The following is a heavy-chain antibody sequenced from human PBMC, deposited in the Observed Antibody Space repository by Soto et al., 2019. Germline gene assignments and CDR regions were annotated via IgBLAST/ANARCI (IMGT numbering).Heavy chain of an antibody. D-gene: IGHD2-8*01. CDR1: GFTFSRYD. CDR3: VRDREYCSNPTCPKYMDV. Sequence: GGSLRLSCAASGFTFSRYDMHWVRQATEKGLEWVSGIGTAGDTYYPDSVKGRFTVSRENAKNSLYLQMNSLRVGDTAVYYCVRDREYCSNPTCPKYMDVWGKGTTVTVSS. CDR2: IGTAGDT. J-gene: IGHJ6*03. V-gene: IGHV3-13*01.